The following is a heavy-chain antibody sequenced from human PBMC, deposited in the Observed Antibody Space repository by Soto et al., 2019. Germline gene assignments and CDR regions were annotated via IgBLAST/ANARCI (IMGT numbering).Heavy chain of an antibody. CDR3: VRVPMVYADGFGY. J-gene: IGHJ4*02. D-gene: IGHD2-8*01. CDR1: GGSFSAFY. CDR2: INHSGST. V-gene: IGHV4-34*01. Sequence: SETLSLTCAVYGGSFSAFYCTWIRQSPGKGLEWIGEINHSGSTNYNPSLKSRLTISVDTSKHQFSLKLSSVTAADTAVYYCVRVPMVYADGFGYWGQGTQVTVSS.